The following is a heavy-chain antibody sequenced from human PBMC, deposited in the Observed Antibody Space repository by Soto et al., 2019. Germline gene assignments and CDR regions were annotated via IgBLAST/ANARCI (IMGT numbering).Heavy chain of an antibody. CDR1: GGTFSSYA. J-gene: IGHJ6*02. CDR3: ARSQGSSTSLEIYYYYYYGMDV. CDR2: IIPISDTT. Sequence: QVQLVQSGAEVKKPGSSVKVSCKASGGTFSSYAISWVRQAPGQGLEWMGGIIPISDTTNYAQKFQGRVKINADESTSTAYMELSSLRSEDTAVYYCARSQGSSTSLEIYYYYYYGMDVWVQGTTVTVSS. V-gene: IGHV1-69*01. D-gene: IGHD2-2*01.